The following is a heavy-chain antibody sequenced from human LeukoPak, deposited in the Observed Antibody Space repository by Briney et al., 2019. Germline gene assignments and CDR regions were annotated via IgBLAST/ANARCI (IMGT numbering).Heavy chain of an antibody. CDR2: MNPNSGNT. V-gene: IGHV1-8*03. J-gene: IGHJ5*02. CDR1: GYTFTSYD. D-gene: IGHD2-2*01. CDR3: ARGRGYCSSTSCYLEFDP. Sequence: ASVKVSCKASGYTFTSYDINWVRQATGQGLEWMGWMNPNSGNTGYAQKFQGRVTITRNTSISTAYMELSSLRSEVTAVYYCARGRGYCSSTSCYLEFDPWGQGTLVTVSS.